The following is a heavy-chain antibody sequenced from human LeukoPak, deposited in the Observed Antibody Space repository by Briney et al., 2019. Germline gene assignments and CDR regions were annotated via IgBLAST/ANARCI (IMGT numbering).Heavy chain of an antibody. V-gene: IGHV1-24*01. J-gene: IGHJ4*02. D-gene: IGHD3-22*01. Sequence: GASVKVSCKVSGYTLTELSMHWVRQAPGKGLEWMGGFDPEDGETIYAQKFQGRVTMTEDTSTDTAYMELSSLRSEDTAVYYCATCQGAYYYEPFDYWGQGTLVTVSS. CDR2: FDPEDGET. CDR1: GYTLTELS. CDR3: ATCQGAYYYEPFDY.